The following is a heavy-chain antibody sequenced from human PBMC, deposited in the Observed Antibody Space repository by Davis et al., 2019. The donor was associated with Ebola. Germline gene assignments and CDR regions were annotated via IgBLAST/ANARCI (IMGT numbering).Heavy chain of an antibody. V-gene: IGHV4-34*01. Sequence: MPSDTLSLTCAVYGGSFSGYYWNWICQPPGRGLEWIGEIHHSGSTNYTPSLKSRVTITVDTSKNQFSLTLSSVTAADTAVYYCARGRRDSSGYYRNWLDPWGQGTLVTVSS. CDR2: IHHSGST. D-gene: IGHD3-22*01. CDR3: ARGRRDSSGYYRNWLDP. CDR1: GGSFSGYY. J-gene: IGHJ5*02.